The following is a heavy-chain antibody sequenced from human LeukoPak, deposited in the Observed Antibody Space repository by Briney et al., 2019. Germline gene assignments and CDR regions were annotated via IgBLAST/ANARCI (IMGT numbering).Heavy chain of an antibody. Sequence: ASVKVSCKASGYTFTSYGISWVRQAPGQGLEWVGWINPYNGNTDYAQKFQGRVTMTTDTSTSTAYMEVRSLRSDDTAAYYCAKLSSGWDNFDYWGQGTLVTVSS. CDR2: INPYNGNT. V-gene: IGHV1-18*01. CDR1: GYTFTSYG. D-gene: IGHD6-19*01. CDR3: AKLSSGWDNFDY. J-gene: IGHJ4*02.